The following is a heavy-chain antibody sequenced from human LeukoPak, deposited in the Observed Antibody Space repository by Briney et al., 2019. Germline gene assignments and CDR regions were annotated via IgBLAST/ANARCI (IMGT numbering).Heavy chain of an antibody. CDR3: GRDQGDY. Sequence: PGGSLRLSCAASEFTFSSYGMHWVRQAPGKGLEWVAVISYDGSNKYYADSVKGRFTISRDNSKNTLYLQMNSLRAEDTAVYYCGRDQGDYWGQGTLVTVSS. V-gene: IGHV3-30*03. CDR2: ISYDGSNK. J-gene: IGHJ4*02. CDR1: EFTFSSYG.